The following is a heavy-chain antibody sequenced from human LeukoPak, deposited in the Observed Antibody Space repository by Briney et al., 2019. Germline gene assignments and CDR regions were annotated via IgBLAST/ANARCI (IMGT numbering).Heavy chain of an antibody. D-gene: IGHD2-2*01. V-gene: IGHV3-23*01. CDR2: ISGSGGST. CDR3: AKDGTYCSSTSCPGAYYYYYGMDV. J-gene: IGHJ6*02. CDR1: GFTFSSCA. Sequence: PGGSLRLSCAASGFTFSSCAMSWVRQAPGKGLEWVSAISGSGGSTYYADSVKGRFTISRDNSKNTLYLQMNSLRAEDTAVYYCAKDGTYCSSTSCPGAYYYYYGMDVWGQGTTVTVSS.